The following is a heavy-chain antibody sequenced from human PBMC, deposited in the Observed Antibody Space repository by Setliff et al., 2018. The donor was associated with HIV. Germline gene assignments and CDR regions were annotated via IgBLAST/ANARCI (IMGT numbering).Heavy chain of an antibody. Sequence: PSETLSLTCTVSGGSISSSSYYWGWVRQPPGKGLEWIGTIYYSGSTYYNPSLRSRVTISVDTSRNQFSLRLSSVTAADTAFYYCARHNPASVPASSPDHWGQGTLVTVSS. D-gene: IGHD2-2*01. CDR1: GGSISSSSYY. V-gene: IGHV4-39*01. CDR2: IYYSGST. J-gene: IGHJ4*02. CDR3: ARHNPASVPASSPDH.